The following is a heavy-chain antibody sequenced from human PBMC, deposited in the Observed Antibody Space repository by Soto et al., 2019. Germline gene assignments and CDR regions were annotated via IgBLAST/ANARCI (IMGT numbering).Heavy chain of an antibody. CDR2: VIPMVGMS. J-gene: IGHJ4*02. V-gene: IGHV1-69*02. CDR1: GGTFNFYS. CDR3: ATNYGSGSAHFDY. Sequence: QVQLVQSGAEVKKPGSSVKVSCTASGGTFNFYSISWVRQAPGQGLEWVGRVIPMVGMSEYAQKFQGRVTITADKSTSTAYMNLRSLRSEDRAVYYCATNYGSGSAHFDYWGKGTLVTVSS. D-gene: IGHD3-10*01.